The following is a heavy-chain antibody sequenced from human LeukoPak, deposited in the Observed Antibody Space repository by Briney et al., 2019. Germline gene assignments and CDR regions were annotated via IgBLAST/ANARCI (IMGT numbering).Heavy chain of an antibody. CDR1: GFTFSSYC. CDR2: ISYDGSNK. V-gene: IGHV3-30*18. D-gene: IGHD6-6*01. CDR3: AKAKYSSSGPFDY. J-gene: IGHJ4*02. Sequence: GGSLRLSCAASGFTFSSYCMHWVRQAPGKGLEWVAVISYDGSNKYYADSVKGRFTIPRDNSKNTLYLQMNSLRAEDTAVYYCAKAKYSSSGPFDYWGQGTLVTVSS.